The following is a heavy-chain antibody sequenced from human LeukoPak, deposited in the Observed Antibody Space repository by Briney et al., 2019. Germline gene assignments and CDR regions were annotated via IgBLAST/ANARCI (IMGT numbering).Heavy chain of an antibody. CDR3: ATLGPTGGDFTYNWFDS. V-gene: IGHV3-21*01. CDR2: ISSSSRYI. CDR1: GFTFNVYR. Sequence: GGPLRLSCAASGFTFNVYRMNWVRQAPGKGLQGVSCISSSSRYINYTDSVKGRFTISRDNAKTSLFLQMNSLRAEDTAVYYCATLGPTGGDFTYNWFDSWGQGTLVTVSS. J-gene: IGHJ5*01. D-gene: IGHD2-21*02.